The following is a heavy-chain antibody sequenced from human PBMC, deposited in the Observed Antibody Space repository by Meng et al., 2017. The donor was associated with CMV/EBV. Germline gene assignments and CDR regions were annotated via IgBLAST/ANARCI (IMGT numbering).Heavy chain of an antibody. CDR2: IRYDGSNK. Sequence: QGRLVESGGGVVQPGGSLRLSCGASGFTFSSYGMHWVRQAPGKGLEWVAFIRYDGSNKYYADSVKGRFTISRDNSKNTLYLQMNSLRAEDTAVYYCAKIPAARFDYWGQGTLVTVSS. CDR3: AKIPAARFDY. CDR1: GFTFSSYG. D-gene: IGHD2-2*01. J-gene: IGHJ4*02. V-gene: IGHV3-30*02.